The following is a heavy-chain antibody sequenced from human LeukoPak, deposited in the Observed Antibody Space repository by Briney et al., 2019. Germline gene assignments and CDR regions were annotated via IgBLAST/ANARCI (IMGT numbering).Heavy chain of an antibody. D-gene: IGHD6-19*01. V-gene: IGHV4-59*08. J-gene: IGHJ4*02. CDR1: GGSISSYY. Sequence: PSETLSLTCTVSGGSISSYYWSWFRQPPGKGLEWIGSFYNSGSTSYNPSLTSRVTISLDTSKNLFSLRLTSVTAADTAVYYCASTQQWLASYYWGQGALATVSS. CDR2: FYNSGST. CDR3: ASTQQWLASYY.